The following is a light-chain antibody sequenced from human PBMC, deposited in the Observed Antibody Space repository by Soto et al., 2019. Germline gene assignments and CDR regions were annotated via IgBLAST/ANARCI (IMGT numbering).Light chain of an antibody. Sequence: DIQMTQSPPTLSASVGDRVTIXXRASQSIKDWLAWYQQKPGKAPNIXIYAASILQSGVPSRFSGSGSGTDFTLAISSLQPEDFATYYCQQSSSTPQTFGGGTKVDIK. CDR3: QQSSSTPQT. CDR2: AAS. CDR1: QSIKDW. J-gene: IGKJ4*01. V-gene: IGKV1-39*01.